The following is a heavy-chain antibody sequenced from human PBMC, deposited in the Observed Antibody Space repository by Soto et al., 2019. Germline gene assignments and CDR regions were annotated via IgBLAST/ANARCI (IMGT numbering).Heavy chain of an antibody. CDR2: IYSGGST. V-gene: IGHV3-66*01. J-gene: IGHJ6*03. Sequence: GGSLRLSCAASGFTVSSNYMSWVRQAPGKGLEWVSVIYSGGSTYYADSVKGRFTISRDNSKNTLYLQMNSLRAEDTAVYYCAKKSGPITTTPFYYYYYMDVWGKGTTVTVSS. D-gene: IGHD1-26*01. CDR1: GFTVSSNY. CDR3: AKKSGPITTTPFYYYYYMDV.